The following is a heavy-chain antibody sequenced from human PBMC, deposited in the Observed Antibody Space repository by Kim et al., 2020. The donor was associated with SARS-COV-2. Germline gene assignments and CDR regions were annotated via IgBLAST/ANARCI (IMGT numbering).Heavy chain of an antibody. J-gene: IGHJ4*01. Sequence: GGSLRLSCTASGSTFGDYGMSWFRQAPGKGLEWAGFIRSKVNGGTIEYAASVKGRFIISRDDSKSIAYLQMNSLKSEDTAVYYCTRAPRYFDHMPDYWG. CDR2: IRSKVNGGTI. CDR3: TRAPRYFDHMPDY. V-gene: IGHV3-49*03. CDR1: GSTFGDYG. D-gene: IGHD3-9*01.